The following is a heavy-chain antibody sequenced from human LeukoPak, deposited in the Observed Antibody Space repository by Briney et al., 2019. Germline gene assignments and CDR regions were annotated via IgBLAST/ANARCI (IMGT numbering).Heavy chain of an antibody. CDR3: ARYYFCGGDCYSKGSYYGMDV. Sequence: SETLSLTCTVSGGSISSYYWSWIRQPPGKGLEWIGYIYYSGSTNYNPSLKSRVTISVDTSKNQFSLKLSSVTAADTAVYYCARYYFCGGDCYSKGSYYGMDVWGQGTTVTVSS. D-gene: IGHD2-21*02. V-gene: IGHV4-59*01. CDR2: IYYSGST. J-gene: IGHJ6*02. CDR1: GGSISSYY.